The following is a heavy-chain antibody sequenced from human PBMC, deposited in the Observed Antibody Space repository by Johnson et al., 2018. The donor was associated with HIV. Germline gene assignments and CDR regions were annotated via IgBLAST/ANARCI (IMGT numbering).Heavy chain of an antibody. CDR1: GFTFSSYA. D-gene: IGHD3-22*01. V-gene: IGHV3-30-3*01. CDR2: ISYDGSNK. Sequence: VQLVESGGGVVQPGRSLRLSCAASGFTFSSYAIHWVRQAPGKGLEWVAVISYDGSNKYYADSVKGRFTISRDNSKNTLYLQMNSLRAEDTAVFYCARDPFWLKAFDIWGQGTMVT. J-gene: IGHJ3*02. CDR3: ARDPFWLKAFDI.